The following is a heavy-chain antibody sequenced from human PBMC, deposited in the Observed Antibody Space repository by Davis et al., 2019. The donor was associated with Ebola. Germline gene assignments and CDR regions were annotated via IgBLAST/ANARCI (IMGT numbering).Heavy chain of an antibody. CDR2: ISSSSSTI. Sequence: GESLKISCAASGFTFSSYGMHWVRQAPGKGLEWVSYISSSSSTIYYADSVKGRFTISRDNAKNSLYLQMNSLRDEDTAVYYCARESLLLSDAFDIWGQGTMVTVSS. CDR1: GFTFSSYG. D-gene: IGHD3-10*01. CDR3: ARESLLLSDAFDI. J-gene: IGHJ3*02. V-gene: IGHV3-48*02.